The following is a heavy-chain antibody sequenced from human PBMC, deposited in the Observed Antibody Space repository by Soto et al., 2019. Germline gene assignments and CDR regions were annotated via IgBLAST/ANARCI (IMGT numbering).Heavy chain of an antibody. D-gene: IGHD3-9*01. CDR2: INHSGST. Sequence: PSETLSLTCAVYGGSFSGYYWSWIRQPPGKGLEWIGEINHSGSTNYNPSLKSRVTISVDTSKNQFSLKLSSVTAADTAVYYCARGSPWLLSPSSREYYYYYMDVWGKGTTVTVSS. CDR1: GGSFSGYY. CDR3: ARGSPWLLSPSSREYYYYYMDV. J-gene: IGHJ6*03. V-gene: IGHV4-34*01.